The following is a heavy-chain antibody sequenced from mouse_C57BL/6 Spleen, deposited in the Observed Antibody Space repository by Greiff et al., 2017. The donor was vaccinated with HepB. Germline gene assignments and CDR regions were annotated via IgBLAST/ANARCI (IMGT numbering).Heavy chain of an antibody. D-gene: IGHD2-3*01. J-gene: IGHJ4*01. V-gene: IGHV1-82*01. CDR1: GYAFSSSW. CDR3: ATGDGYCYAMDY. CDR2: IYPGDGDT. Sequence: QVQLQQSGPELVKPGASVKISCKASGYAFSSSWMNWVKQRPGKGLEWIGRIYPGDGDTNYNGKFKGKATLTADKSSSTAYMQLSSLTSEDSAVYFCATGDGYCYAMDYWGQGTSVTVAS.